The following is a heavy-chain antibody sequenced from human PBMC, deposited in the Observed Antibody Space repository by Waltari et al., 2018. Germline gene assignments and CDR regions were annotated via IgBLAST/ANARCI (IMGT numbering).Heavy chain of an antibody. CDR3: AKSDTMIEGYSDY. CDR1: GFTFSSYG. CDR2: IWYDGSNK. J-gene: IGHJ4*02. V-gene: IGHV3-30*18. Sequence: QVQLVESGGGVVQPGRSLRLSCAASGFTFSSYGMHWVRQAPGKGLEWAAVIWYDGSNKYYADSVKGRFTISRDNSKNTLYLQMNSLRAEDTAMYYCAKSDTMIEGYSDYWGQGTLVTVSS. D-gene: IGHD3-22*01.